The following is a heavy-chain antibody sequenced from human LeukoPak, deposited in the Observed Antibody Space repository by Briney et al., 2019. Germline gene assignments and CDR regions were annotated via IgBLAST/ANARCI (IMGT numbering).Heavy chain of an antibody. CDR3: ARGPVFPVDYGDYYFDY. Sequence: ASVKVSCKASGYTFTGYYMHWVRQAPGQGLEWMGIINPSGGSTSYAQKFQGRVTMTRDTSTSTVYMELSSLRSEDTAVYYCARGPVFPVDYGDYYFDYWGQGTLVTVSS. J-gene: IGHJ4*02. V-gene: IGHV1-46*01. D-gene: IGHD4-17*01. CDR1: GYTFTGYY. CDR2: INPSGGST.